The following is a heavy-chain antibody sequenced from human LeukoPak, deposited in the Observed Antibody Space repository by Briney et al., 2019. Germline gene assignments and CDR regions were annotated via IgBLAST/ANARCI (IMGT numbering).Heavy chain of an antibody. D-gene: IGHD6-19*01. CDR2: ISSSSSYI. CDR3: ARLLVAGTQNEDY. Sequence: GGSLRLSCAASGFTFSSYSMNWVRQAPGKGLEWVSSISSSSSYIYYADSVKGRFTISRDNAKNSLYLQMNSLRAEDTAVYYCARLLVAGTQNEDYWGQGTLVTVSS. J-gene: IGHJ4*02. V-gene: IGHV3-21*01. CDR1: GFTFSSYS.